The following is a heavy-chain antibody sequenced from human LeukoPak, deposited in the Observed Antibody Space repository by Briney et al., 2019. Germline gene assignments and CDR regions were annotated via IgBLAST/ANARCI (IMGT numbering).Heavy chain of an antibody. CDR2: VRPGDSAR. CDR3: ATDSHYAFDF. V-gene: IGHV3-48*02. D-gene: IGHD4-17*01. Sequence: GGSLRLSCAAFGFTFSNYPMNWVRQAPGKGLEWVSNVRPGDSARFYADSVRGRFTISRDDAKNSLYLQMNSLRDEDTAVYYCATDSHYAFDFWGLGTLVTVSS. J-gene: IGHJ4*02. CDR1: GFTFSNYP.